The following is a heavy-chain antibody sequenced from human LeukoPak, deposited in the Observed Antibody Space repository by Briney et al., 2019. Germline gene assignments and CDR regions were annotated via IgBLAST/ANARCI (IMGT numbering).Heavy chain of an antibody. CDR2: IIPIFGTA. J-gene: IGHJ4*02. CDR3: ARTQAHDYGDYSD. Sequence: SVKVSCKASGGTFISYAISWVRQAPGQGLEWMGGIIPIFGTANYAQKFQGRVTITADESTSTAYMELSSLRSEDTAVYYCARTQAHDYGDYSDWGQGTLVTVSS. V-gene: IGHV1-69*13. D-gene: IGHD4-17*01. CDR1: GGTFISYA.